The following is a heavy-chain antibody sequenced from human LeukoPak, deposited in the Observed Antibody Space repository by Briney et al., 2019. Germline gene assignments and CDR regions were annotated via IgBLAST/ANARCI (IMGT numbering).Heavy chain of an antibody. CDR3: ARETSIAAAGTDQYYYYYMDV. D-gene: IGHD6-13*01. Sequence: SETLSLTCAVYGGSFSGYYWSWIRQPPGKGLEWIGYIYYSGSTNYNPSLKSRVTISVDTSKNQFSLKLSSVTAADTAVYYCARETSIAAAGTDQYYYYYMDVWGKGTTVTISS. J-gene: IGHJ6*03. CDR2: IYYSGST. V-gene: IGHV4-59*01. CDR1: GGSFSGYY.